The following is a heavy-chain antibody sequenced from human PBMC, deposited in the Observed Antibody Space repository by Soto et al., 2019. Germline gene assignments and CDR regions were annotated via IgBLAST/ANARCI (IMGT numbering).Heavy chain of an antibody. V-gene: IGHV3-23*01. D-gene: IGHD6-13*01. Sequence: GGSLRLSCAASGFTFSSYAMNWVRQAPGKGLEWVSVISGSDGSTYYADSVKGRFTISRDNSKNTLNLQMNSLRAEDTAVYYCARRSSSWYFDYWGQGTLVTVAS. CDR3: ARRSSSWYFDY. CDR2: ISGSDGST. CDR1: GFTFSSYA. J-gene: IGHJ4*02.